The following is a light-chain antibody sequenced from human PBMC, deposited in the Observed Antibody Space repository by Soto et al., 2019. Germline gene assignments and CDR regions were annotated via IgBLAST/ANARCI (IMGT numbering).Light chain of an antibody. CDR3: QQYGSSGYT. V-gene: IGKV3-20*01. Sequence: EIVLTQSPGTLSLSPGERATLSCRASQSVSSSYLAWYQQKPGQAPRLLIYGASSRATGIPDRFSGSGSGNDFPLTISRLEPEDFAVYYCQQYGSSGYTFGQGTKLEIK. CDR2: GAS. CDR1: QSVSSSY. J-gene: IGKJ2*01.